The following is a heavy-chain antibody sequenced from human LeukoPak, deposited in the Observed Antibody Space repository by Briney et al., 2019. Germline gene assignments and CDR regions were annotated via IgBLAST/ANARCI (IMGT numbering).Heavy chain of an antibody. J-gene: IGHJ3*02. CDR3: ARGQYYDSTLHAFDI. V-gene: IGHV3-30-3*01. D-gene: IGHD3-22*01. CDR2: ISYDGSNK. Sequence: PGGSLRLSCAASGFTFSSYAMSWVRQAPGKGLEWVAVISYDGSNKYYADSVKGRFTISRDNSKNTLYLQMNSLRAEDTAVYYCARGQYYDSTLHAFDIWGQGTMVTVSS. CDR1: GFTFSSYA.